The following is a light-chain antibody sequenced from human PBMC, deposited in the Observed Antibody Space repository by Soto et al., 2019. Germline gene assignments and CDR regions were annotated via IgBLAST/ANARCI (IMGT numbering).Light chain of an antibody. J-gene: IGLJ1*01. CDR3: SSYTSSNTYV. CDR1: SSDVGSYNY. Sequence: QSALTQPASVSGSPGQSITISCTGTSSDVGSYNYVSWYQQHPDKDPKLMIYEVTNRPSGVSNRFSGSKSGNTASLTISGLQAEDEADYYCSSYTSSNTYVFGTGTKLTVL. V-gene: IGLV2-14*01. CDR2: EVT.